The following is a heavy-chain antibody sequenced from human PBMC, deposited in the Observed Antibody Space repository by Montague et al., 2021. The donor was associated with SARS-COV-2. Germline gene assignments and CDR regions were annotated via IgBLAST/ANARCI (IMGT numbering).Heavy chain of an antibody. J-gene: IGHJ6*03. Sequence: SLTCSVYGGSFSDYYWSWIRQPPGKGLEWIGEINHSGSTNYNPSLKSRVTISVDTSKNQFSLKLSSVTAADTAVYYCARGSPHFDFWRGHYGDKYCMDIWGKGTTVTVS. D-gene: IGHD3-3*01. CDR2: INHSGST. CDR1: GGSFSDYY. V-gene: IGHV4-34*01. CDR3: ARGSPHFDFWRGHYGDKYCMDI.